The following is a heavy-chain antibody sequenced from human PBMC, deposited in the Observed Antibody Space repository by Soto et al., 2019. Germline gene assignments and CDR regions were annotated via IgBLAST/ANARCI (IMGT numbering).Heavy chain of an antibody. Sequence: AKVSCKASGYPFTSYGISSVRQFPGHGIARMGYGSAYNGNTNYAQKIPGRVTMTTDTSTSKAYMELRRMRSEDTAVSYCASEEVIVPAAIRGGGEYYDYGMDVSGQGTTVTVSS. CDR3: ASEEVIVPAAIRGGGEYYDYGMDV. CDR2: GSAYNGNT. V-gene: IGHV1-18*04. CDR1: GYPFTSYG. J-gene: IGHJ6*02. D-gene: IGHD2-2*02.